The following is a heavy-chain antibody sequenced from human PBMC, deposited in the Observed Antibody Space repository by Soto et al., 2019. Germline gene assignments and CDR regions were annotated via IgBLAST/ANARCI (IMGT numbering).Heavy chain of an antibody. V-gene: IGHV4-31*02. D-gene: IGHD3-22*01. Sequence: SETLSLTCTVSGGSISSGGYYWSWIRQHPGKGLEWIGYIYYSGSTYYNPSLKSRVTISVDTSKNQFSLKLSSVTAADTAVYYCAREITMIVGYAFDIWGQGTMVTVSS. J-gene: IGHJ3*02. CDR2: IYYSGST. CDR1: GGSISSGGYY. CDR3: AREITMIVGYAFDI.